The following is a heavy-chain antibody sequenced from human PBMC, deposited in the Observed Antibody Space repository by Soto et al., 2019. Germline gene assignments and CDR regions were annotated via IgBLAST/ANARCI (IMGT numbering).Heavy chain of an antibody. J-gene: IGHJ4*03. V-gene: IGHV4-39*01. CDR3: AKLEYITGLFDY. CDR2: IYYGGGT. D-gene: IGHD6-19*01. Sequence: SETLSLTCTVSSAPVSSSTYTWGWIRQPPGKGLEWIGSIYYGGGTYYNPSLNSRVTVSVDTSKNQFSLKMTSVTAADTAVYYCAKLEYITGLFDYWGQGTTVTVSS. CDR1: SAPVSSSTYT.